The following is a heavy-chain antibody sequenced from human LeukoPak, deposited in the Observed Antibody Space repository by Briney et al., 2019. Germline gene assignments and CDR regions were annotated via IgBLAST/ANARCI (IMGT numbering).Heavy chain of an antibody. Sequence: ASVKVSCKASGYTFTGYYMHWVRQVPGQGLEWMGWINPNSGGTNYAQKFQGRVTMTRDTSISTAYMELSRLRSDDTAVYYCARASIDYCSSTSCYHLSYYYYMDVWGKGTTVTVSS. D-gene: IGHD2-2*01. CDR2: INPNSGGT. CDR1: GYTFTGYY. J-gene: IGHJ6*03. CDR3: ARASIDYCSSTSCYHLSYYYYMDV. V-gene: IGHV1-2*02.